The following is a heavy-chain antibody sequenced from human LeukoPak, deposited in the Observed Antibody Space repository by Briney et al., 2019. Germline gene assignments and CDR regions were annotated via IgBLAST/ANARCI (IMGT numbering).Heavy chain of an antibody. CDR3: AKGPRYNILTGYYKSHFFDY. D-gene: IGHD3-9*01. J-gene: IGHJ4*02. CDR1: GFTFSSYG. CDR2: ISGSRGIT. V-gene: IGHV3-23*01. Sequence: PGGSLRLSCAASGFTFSSYGMSWVRQAPGKGLEWVSAISGSRGITYYADSVKGRFTISRDNSKNTLYLQMNSLRAEDTAVYYCAKGPRYNILTGYYKSHFFDYWGQGTLVTVSS.